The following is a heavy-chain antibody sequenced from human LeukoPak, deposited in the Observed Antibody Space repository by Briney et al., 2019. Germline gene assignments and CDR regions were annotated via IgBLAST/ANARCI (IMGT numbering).Heavy chain of an antibody. Sequence: ASVKVSCKASGYTFSIYGITWVRQAPGQGLEWMGWISAYTGNSNYAQKFQDRVTMTTDTSTSTAYMELRSLRSDDTAVYYCARDRGYCSSTSCHNFDYWGQGTLVTVSS. J-gene: IGHJ4*02. V-gene: IGHV1-18*01. CDR2: ISAYTGNS. CDR1: GYTFSIYG. CDR3: ARDRGYCSSTSCHNFDY. D-gene: IGHD2-2*01.